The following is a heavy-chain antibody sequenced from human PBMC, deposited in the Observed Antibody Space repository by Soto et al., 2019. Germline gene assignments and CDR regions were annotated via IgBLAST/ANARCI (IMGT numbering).Heavy chain of an antibody. CDR1: GFTFSNAW. V-gene: IGHV5-51*01. Sequence: GESLKISCAASGFTFSNAWMNWVRQMPGKGLEWMGIIYPGDSDTRYSPSFQGQVTISADKSITTAYLQWSSLKASDTAMYYCATNNYDSSGYFVDYWGQGTLVTVSS. D-gene: IGHD3-22*01. CDR2: IYPGDSDT. CDR3: ATNNYDSSGYFVDY. J-gene: IGHJ4*02.